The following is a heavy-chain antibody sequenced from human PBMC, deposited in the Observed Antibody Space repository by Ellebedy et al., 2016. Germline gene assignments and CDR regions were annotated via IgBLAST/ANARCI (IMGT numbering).Heavy chain of an antibody. CDR2: SYSGGST. D-gene: IGHD3-16*01. CDR3: AREGEVL. CDR1: GFTVSSNY. J-gene: IGHJ4*02. V-gene: IGHV3-53*01. Sequence: GGSLRLSXAASGFTVSSNYMSWVRQAPGKGLEWVSVSYSGGSTYYADSVKGRFTISRDNSKNTLYLQMNSLRAEDTAVYYCAREGEVLWGQGTLVTVSS.